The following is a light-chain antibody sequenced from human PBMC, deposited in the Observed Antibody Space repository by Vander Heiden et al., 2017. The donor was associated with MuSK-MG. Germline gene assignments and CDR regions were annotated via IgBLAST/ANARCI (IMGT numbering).Light chain of an antibody. CDR2: DPP. CDR3: QQYDNLPPDT. Sequence: DIQMTQSPSSLSASVGDRVTITCQASQDISNFLIWQQQKASKVPKFLIYDPPHLETGPPSRFRGSAPGTDFTFAMSRLQPEDITPYSCQQYDNLPPDTVGGGTKVEI. J-gene: IGKJ4*01. V-gene: IGKV1-33*01. CDR1: QDISNF.